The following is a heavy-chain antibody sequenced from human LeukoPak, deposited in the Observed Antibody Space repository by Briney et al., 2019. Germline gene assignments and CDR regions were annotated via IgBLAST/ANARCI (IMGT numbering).Heavy chain of an antibody. D-gene: IGHD1-26*01. CDR2: INHSGST. Sequence: SETLSLTCAVYGGSFSGYYWSWIRHPPGKGLELIGEINHSGSTNYNPSLKSRVTISVDTSKNQFSLKLSSVTAADTAVYYCARGWAMGATGVARWFDPWGQGTLVTVSS. V-gene: IGHV4-34*01. CDR3: ARGWAMGATGVARWFDP. J-gene: IGHJ5*02. CDR1: GGSFSGYY.